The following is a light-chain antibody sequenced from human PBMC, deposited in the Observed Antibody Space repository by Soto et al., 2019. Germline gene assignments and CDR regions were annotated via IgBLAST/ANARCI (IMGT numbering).Light chain of an antibody. Sequence: EIVLTQSPGTLSLSPGERATLSCRASLSVSSSYLAWYQQKPGQAPRLLIYGASSRATGIPDRFSGSGSGTDFTLTISRLEPEDFAVYYCQQYGSSTEYTFGQGTKLEIK. CDR3: QQYGSSTEYT. CDR1: LSVSSSY. CDR2: GAS. J-gene: IGKJ2*01. V-gene: IGKV3-20*01.